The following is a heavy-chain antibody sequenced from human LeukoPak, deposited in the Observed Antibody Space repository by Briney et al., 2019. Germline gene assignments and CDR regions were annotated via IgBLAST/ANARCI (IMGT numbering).Heavy chain of an antibody. CDR2: IYAGHST. CDR1: GFTVSSNY. D-gene: IGHD6-6*01. CDR3: TRDSWYSDSSGC. V-gene: IGHV3-66*02. Sequence: PGGSLRLSCAASGFTVSSNYMSWVRQAPGKGLEWVSVIYAGHSTCCADSVKGRFTISRDSSKNTLYLQMNSLRPEDTAVYYCTRDSWYSDSSGCWGQGTLVTVSS. J-gene: IGHJ4*02.